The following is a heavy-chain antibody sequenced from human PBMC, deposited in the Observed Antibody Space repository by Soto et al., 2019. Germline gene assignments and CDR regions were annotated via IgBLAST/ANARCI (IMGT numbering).Heavy chain of an antibody. CDR2: INSDGSGT. CDR3: AKDTAYAMDV. J-gene: IGHJ6*02. D-gene: IGHD2-15*01. CDR1: GFDFSNSW. V-gene: IGHV3-74*01. Sequence: GSLRLAGAASGFDFSNSWIHWVRQGPGKGLVWVSHINSDGSGTTYADSVKGRFTISRDNAKNTVYLQMNSLRAEDTAVYYCAKDTAYAMDVWGQGTTVTVSS.